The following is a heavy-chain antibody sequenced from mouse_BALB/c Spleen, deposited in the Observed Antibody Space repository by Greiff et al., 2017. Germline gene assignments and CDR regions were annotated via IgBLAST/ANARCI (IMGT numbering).Heavy chain of an antibody. CDR2: IDPYYGGT. CDR1: GYSFTGYN. D-gene: IGHD2-4*01. V-gene: IGHV1-39*01. Sequence: VQLQQSGPELEKPGASVKISCKASGYSFTGYNMNWVKQSNGKSLEWIGNIDPYYGGTSYNQKFKGKATLTVDKSSSTAYMQLKSLTSEDSAVYYCVSIYYDSPYWYFDVWGAGTTVTVSS. CDR3: VSIYYDSPYWYFDV. J-gene: IGHJ1*01.